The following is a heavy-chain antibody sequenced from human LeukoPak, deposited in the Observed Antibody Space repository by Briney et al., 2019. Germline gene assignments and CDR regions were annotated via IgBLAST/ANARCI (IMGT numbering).Heavy chain of an antibody. CDR1: GGSTTTITYC. CDR2: IYHSGST. D-gene: IGHD4-17*01. CDR3: AARATVPMYSYFFDS. Sequence: RPETLSLTCTVSGGSTTTITYCWDWLRHPRGRGLEWFGRIYHSGSTNNNPSLKTRVTMSIDTSENQFTLKPSSVTAPAWPIYSGAARATVPMYSYFFDSWGRGAILAVSS. J-gene: IGHJ4*02. V-gene: IGHV4-39*06.